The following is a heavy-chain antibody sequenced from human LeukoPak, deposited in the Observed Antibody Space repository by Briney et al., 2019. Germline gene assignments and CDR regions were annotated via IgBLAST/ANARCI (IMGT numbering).Heavy chain of an antibody. Sequence: SETLSLTCAVYGGSFSAYYWSWIRQPPGKGLEWIGEINHSGSTNYNPPLKSRVTISVDTSKNQFSLKLSSVTAADTAVYYCARDVLRYFEKGAFDIWGQGTMVTVSS. J-gene: IGHJ3*02. D-gene: IGHD3-9*01. CDR1: GGSFSAYY. CDR3: ARDVLRYFEKGAFDI. V-gene: IGHV4-34*01. CDR2: INHSGST.